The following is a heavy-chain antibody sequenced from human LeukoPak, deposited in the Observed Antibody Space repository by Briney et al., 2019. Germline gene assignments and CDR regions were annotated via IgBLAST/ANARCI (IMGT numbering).Heavy chain of an antibody. V-gene: IGHV3-48*03. CDR1: GFTFSSYE. D-gene: IGHD2-15*01. Sequence: PGGSLRLSCAASGFTFSSYEMNWVRQAPGKGLEWVSYISSSGSTIYYADSVKGRFTISRDNAKNSLYLQMNSLRAEDTAVYYCARTVAPTPDYWGQGTLVTVSS. CDR2: ISSSGSTI. J-gene: IGHJ4*02. CDR3: ARTVAPTPDY.